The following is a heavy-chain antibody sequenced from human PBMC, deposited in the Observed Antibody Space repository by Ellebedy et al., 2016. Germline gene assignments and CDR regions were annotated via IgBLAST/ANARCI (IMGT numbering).Heavy chain of an antibody. D-gene: IGHD3-3*01. J-gene: IGHJ6*02. CDR1: GFTFSSFW. CDR3: ARTGDSHLTIFGLIVISDRYYYGMDV. Sequence: GESLKISCAASGFTFSSFWMSWVRQAPGKGLEWVANIHQDGSEKNYVDSVKGRFTISRDNAKNSLYLQMNGLRAEDTAVYYCARTGDSHLTIFGLIVISDRYYYGMDVWGQGTTVTVSS. V-gene: IGHV3-7*01. CDR2: IHQDGSEK.